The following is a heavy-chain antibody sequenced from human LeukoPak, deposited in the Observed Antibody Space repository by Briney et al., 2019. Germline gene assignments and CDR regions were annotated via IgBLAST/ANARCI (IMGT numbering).Heavy chain of an antibody. CDR1: GCTFSSYA. J-gene: IGHJ4*02. D-gene: IGHD6-19*01. V-gene: IGHV1-69*04. CDR3: ARLAVAGT. CDR2: IIPILGIA. Sequence: SVNVSFKASGCTFSSYAISWVRQTPGQGLEWMGRIIPILGIANYAQKFQGRVTITADKSTSTAYMELSSLRSEDTAVYYCARLAVAGTWGQGTLVTVSS.